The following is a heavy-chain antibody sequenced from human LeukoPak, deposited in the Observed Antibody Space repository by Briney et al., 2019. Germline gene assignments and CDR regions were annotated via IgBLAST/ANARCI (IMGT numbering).Heavy chain of an antibody. J-gene: IGHJ4*02. D-gene: IGHD6-19*01. CDR2: IYYSGST. Sequence: PSETLSLTCTVSGGSISSYYWSWIRQPPGKGLEWIGYIYYSGSTNYNPSLKSRVTISVDTSKNQFSLKLSSETAADTAVYYCARGISSGWYPGILYYFDYWGQGTLVTVSS. CDR3: ARGISSGWYPGILYYFDY. CDR1: GGSISSYY. V-gene: IGHV4-59*01.